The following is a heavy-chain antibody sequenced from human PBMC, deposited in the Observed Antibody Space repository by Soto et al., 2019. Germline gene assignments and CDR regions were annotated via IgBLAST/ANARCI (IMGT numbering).Heavy chain of an antibody. V-gene: IGHV3-33*01. Sequence: QVQLVESGGGVVQPGTSLRPSCAASGFTFSTYGMHWVRQAPGKGLEWVAVIWYDGSNKYHGDSLKGRFTISRDNSKKTLYLQMNNLRAEDTAVYYCGRDGALGDTAVVDSWGQGTLVIVSS. CDR2: IWYDGSNK. CDR1: GFTFSTYG. D-gene: IGHD5-18*01. CDR3: GRDGALGDTAVVDS. J-gene: IGHJ4*02.